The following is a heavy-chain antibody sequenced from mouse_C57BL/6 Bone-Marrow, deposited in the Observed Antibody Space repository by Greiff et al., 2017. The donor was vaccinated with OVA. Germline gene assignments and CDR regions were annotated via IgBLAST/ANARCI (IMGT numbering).Heavy chain of an antibody. V-gene: IGHV1-81*01. D-gene: IGHD1-1*01. Sequence: VKLVESGAELARPGASVKLSCKASGYTFTSYGISWVKQRTGQGLEWIGEIYPRSGNPYYNEKFKGKATLTAAKSSSTAYMEHRSLTSEDAAVYFCASIYPGNYWGQGTTLTVSS. CDR3: ASIYPGNY. J-gene: IGHJ2*01. CDR2: IYPRSGNP. CDR1: GYTFTSYG.